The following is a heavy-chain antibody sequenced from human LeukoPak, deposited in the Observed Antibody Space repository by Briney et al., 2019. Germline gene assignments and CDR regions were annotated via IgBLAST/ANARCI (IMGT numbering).Heavy chain of an antibody. J-gene: IGHJ5*02. CDR1: GGSISSGGYY. D-gene: IGHD4-11*01. V-gene: IGHV4-31*03. CDR2: IYYSGST. Sequence: SETLSLTCTVSGGSISSGGYYWSWIRQHPGKGLEWIGYIYYSGSTYYNPSLKSRVTISVDTSKNQFSLKLSSVTAADTAVYYCARGRNYPDWFDPWGQGTLVTVSS. CDR3: ARGRNYPDWFDP.